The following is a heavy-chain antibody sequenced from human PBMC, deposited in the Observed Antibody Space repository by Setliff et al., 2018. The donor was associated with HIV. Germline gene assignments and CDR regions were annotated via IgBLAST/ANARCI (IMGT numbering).Heavy chain of an antibody. Sequence: ASVKVSCKVSGYTLTELSMHWVRQAPGKGLEWMGGFDPEDGKTIYAQKFQGRVTMTEDTSTDTAYMELSSLRSEDTAVYYCATDQISDGSGSYPKSYFDYWGQGTLVTVSS. CDR2: FDPEDGKT. V-gene: IGHV1-24*01. CDR1: GYTLTELS. CDR3: ATDQISDGSGSYPKSYFDY. J-gene: IGHJ4*02. D-gene: IGHD3-10*01.